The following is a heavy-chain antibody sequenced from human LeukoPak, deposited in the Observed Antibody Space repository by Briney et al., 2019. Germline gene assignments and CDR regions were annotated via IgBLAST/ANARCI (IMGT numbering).Heavy chain of an antibody. D-gene: IGHD1-26*01. J-gene: IGHJ6*03. V-gene: IGHV1-46*01. CDR2: INPSDGVT. CDR3: ESQKGGEMSGNYGGLFASYYTYYYMDV. Sequence: ASVKVSCKASGYTFTMYYIHWVRQAPGQGLEWMGMINPSDGVTTYAQRFQGRVTMTRDMSTTTVYMDLRSLRSEDTAVYFCESQKGGEMSGNYGGLFASYYTYYYMDVWGRGTTVTVSS. CDR1: GYTFTMYY.